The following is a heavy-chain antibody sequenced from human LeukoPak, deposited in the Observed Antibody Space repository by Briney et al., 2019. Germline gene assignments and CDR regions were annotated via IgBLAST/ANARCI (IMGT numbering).Heavy chain of an antibody. Sequence: GRSLRLSCAASGFTFSSYAMHWVRQAPGKGLEWVAVMSDDGSNIYYADSVKGRFTISRDNSKTTLYLQMSSLRVEDTAVYYCARDPSNTGNYYVLDYWGQGTLVTVSS. CDR2: MSDDGSNI. J-gene: IGHJ4*02. D-gene: IGHD1-26*01. V-gene: IGHV3-30*04. CDR3: ARDPSNTGNYYVLDY. CDR1: GFTFSSYA.